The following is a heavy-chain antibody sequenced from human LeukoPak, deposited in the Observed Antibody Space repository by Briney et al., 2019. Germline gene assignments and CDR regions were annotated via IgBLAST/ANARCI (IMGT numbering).Heavy chain of an antibody. CDR2: INQDGSGS. J-gene: IGHJ4*02. V-gene: IGHV3-7*01. Sequence: GGSLRLSCAASGFAFSTYCMTWVRQAPGKGLEWVANINQDGSGSYYMDSVTGRFTISRDNAKSSLYLQVNSLRAEDSAVYYCAKGDPVSGVYWGRGTLVTVSS. CDR1: GFAFSTYC. D-gene: IGHD3-16*01. CDR3: AKGDPVSGVY.